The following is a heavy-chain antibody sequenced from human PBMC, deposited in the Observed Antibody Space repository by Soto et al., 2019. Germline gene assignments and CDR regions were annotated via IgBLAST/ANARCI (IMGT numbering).Heavy chain of an antibody. D-gene: IGHD3-22*01. V-gene: IGHV1-3*01. CDR1: GYTFTSYA. CDR3: ARAAVYYYDSSGYLYPPDYYYGMDV. J-gene: IGHJ6*02. CDR2: INAGNGNT. Sequence: ASVTVSCQASGYTFTSYAMHWVRQAPGQRLEWMGWINAGNGNTKYSQKFQGRVTITRDTSASTAYMELSSLRSEDTAVYYCARAAVYYYDSSGYLYPPDYYYGMDVWGQGTTVTVSS.